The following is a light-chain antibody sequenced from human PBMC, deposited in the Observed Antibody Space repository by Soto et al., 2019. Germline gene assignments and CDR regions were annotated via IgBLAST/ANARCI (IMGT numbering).Light chain of an antibody. CDR2: AAS. V-gene: IGKV1-39*01. J-gene: IGKJ2*01. CDR3: QQSYSTAPS. CDR1: QSISSY. Sequence: DIQMTQSPSSLSASVGDRVTITCRASQSISSYLNWYQQKPGKAPKLLIYAASSLQSGVRSRFSGSGAWTDFTLTISSVEPEGFATYYCQQSYSTAPSFGQGTKLEIK.